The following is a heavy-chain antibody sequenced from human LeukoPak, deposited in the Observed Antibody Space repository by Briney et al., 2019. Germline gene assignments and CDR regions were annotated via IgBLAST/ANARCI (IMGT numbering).Heavy chain of an antibody. CDR2: IIPIFGTA. CDR1: VGTFSSYA. Sequence: SVKVSCKASVGTFSSYAISGVRQAPGQGLEWMGGIIPIFGTANYAQKFQGRVTITTDESTSTAYMELSSLRSEDTAVYYCARGRYGSGSYHSAYYYYYMDVWGKGTTVTVSS. V-gene: IGHV1-69*05. D-gene: IGHD3-10*01. J-gene: IGHJ6*03. CDR3: ARGRYGSGSYHSAYYYYYMDV.